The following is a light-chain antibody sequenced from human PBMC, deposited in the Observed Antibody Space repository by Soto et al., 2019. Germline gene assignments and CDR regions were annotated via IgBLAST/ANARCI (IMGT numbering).Light chain of an antibody. CDR1: SSDVGGYNS. Sequence: QPVLTQPASVSGSPGQSITISCTGTSSDVGGYNSVSWYRQDPGKAPKLIIYDVTYRPSGVSNRFSGSKSGNTASLTISGLQSEDEADYHCSSFTSSITYVFGTGTKLTVL. J-gene: IGLJ1*01. CDR3: SSFTSSITYV. V-gene: IGLV2-14*01. CDR2: DVT.